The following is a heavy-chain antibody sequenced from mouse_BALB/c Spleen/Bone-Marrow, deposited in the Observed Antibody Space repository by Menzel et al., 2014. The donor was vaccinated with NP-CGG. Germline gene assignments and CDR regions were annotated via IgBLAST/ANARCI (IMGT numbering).Heavy chain of an antibody. CDR1: GFTFSNFG. CDR3: ARSAGPFDY. V-gene: IGHV5-17*02. CDR2: ISSGSSTI. D-gene: IGHD3-1*01. J-gene: IGHJ2*02. Sequence: EVMLVESGGGLVQPGESRKLSCAASGFTFSNFGMHWVRQAPEKGLEWDAYISSGSSTINYADTVKGRFTISRDNPKNSLFLQMPSLRSAATAMYYCARSAGPFDYWGQGTSLTVSS.